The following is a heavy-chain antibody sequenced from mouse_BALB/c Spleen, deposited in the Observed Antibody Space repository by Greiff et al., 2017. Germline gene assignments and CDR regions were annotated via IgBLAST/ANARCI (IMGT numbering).Heavy chain of an antibody. D-gene: IGHD4-1*01. CDR3: ARGGLTGTSWFAY. CDR2: IDTSDSYT. V-gene: IGHV1-69*01. CDR1: GYTFTDYW. J-gene: IGHJ3*01. Sequence: VQLQQPGAELVMPGASVKMSCKASGYTFTDYWMHWVKQRPGQGLEWIGAIDTSDSYTSYNQKFKGKATLTVDESSSTAYMQLSSLTSEDSAVYYCARGGLTGTSWFAYWGQGTLVTVSA.